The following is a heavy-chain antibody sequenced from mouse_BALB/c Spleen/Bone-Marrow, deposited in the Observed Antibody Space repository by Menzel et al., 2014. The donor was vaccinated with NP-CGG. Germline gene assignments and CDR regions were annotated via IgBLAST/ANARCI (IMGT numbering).Heavy chain of an antibody. D-gene: IGHD2-1*01. CDR3: ARNYGNTDY. Sequence: GAELVKPGASVKLSCKASGYTFTSYWMHWVKQRPGQGLEWIGEINPSNGRTNYNEKFKTKATLTVDKSSSTAYMQLSSLTSEDSAVYYCARNYGNTDYWGQGTTLTVSS. V-gene: IGHV1S81*02. CDR1: GYTFTSYW. CDR2: INPSNGRT. J-gene: IGHJ2*01.